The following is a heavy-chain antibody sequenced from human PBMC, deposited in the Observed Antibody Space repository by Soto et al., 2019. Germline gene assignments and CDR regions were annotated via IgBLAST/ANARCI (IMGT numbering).Heavy chain of an antibody. V-gene: IGHV3-66*01. Sequence: EVQLVESGGGLVQPGGSLRLSCAASGFTVSTNYMTWVRQAPGKGLEWVSVMFYGGSTYYAGSVKGRFTISRDDSKNTLYVQMTSLRAGYSAFYHWATTGMGLTLYYYYHGMDVWGQGTTVTVSS. CDR3: ATTGMGLTLYYYYHGMDV. D-gene: IGHD1-26*01. CDR2: MFYGGST. CDR1: GFTVSTNY. J-gene: IGHJ6*02.